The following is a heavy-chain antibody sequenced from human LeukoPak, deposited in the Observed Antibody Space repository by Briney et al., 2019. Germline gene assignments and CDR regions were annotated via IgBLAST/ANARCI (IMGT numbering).Heavy chain of an antibody. Sequence: GGSLRLSCAASGFTFSSFVMSWVRQTPGKGLEWVSSISGSGVYKYYTDSVKGRFTISRDNSKNTLYVQMNSLRAEDTAVYYCAKVSCTSGTCSSFDYWGQGTLATVSS. D-gene: IGHD2-8*01. V-gene: IGHV3-23*01. CDR3: AKVSCTSGTCSSFDY. CDR1: GFTFSSFV. J-gene: IGHJ4*02. CDR2: ISGSGVYK.